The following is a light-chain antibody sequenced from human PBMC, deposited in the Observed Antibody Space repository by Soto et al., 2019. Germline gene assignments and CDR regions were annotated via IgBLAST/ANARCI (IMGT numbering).Light chain of an antibody. CDR2: LNSDGRH. CDR1: SGHINYA. V-gene: IGLV4-69*01. J-gene: IGLJ3*02. CDR3: QTWDTGIWV. Sequence: QSVLIQSPSASASLGASVNLTCTLSSGHINYAIAWYQQQPDKGPRYLMKLNSDGRHTKGDGIPDRFSGSSSGAERYLTISSLQSEDEADYYCQTWDTGIWVFGGGTKLTVL.